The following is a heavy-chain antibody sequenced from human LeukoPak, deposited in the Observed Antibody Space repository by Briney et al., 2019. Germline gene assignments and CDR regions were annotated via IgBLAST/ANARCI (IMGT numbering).Heavy chain of an antibody. D-gene: IGHD6-13*01. J-gene: IGHJ4*02. Sequence: ASVKVSCKASGYTFTNYYIHWVRQAPGQGLEWMGISNPGDGSTTYAQKFQARVTMTRETSTSTVYMDLSSLKSEDTAVYYCASPAGYSKNFDYWGQGTLVTVSS. CDR1: GYTFTNYY. CDR2: SNPGDGST. V-gene: IGHV1-46*01. CDR3: ASPAGYSKNFDY.